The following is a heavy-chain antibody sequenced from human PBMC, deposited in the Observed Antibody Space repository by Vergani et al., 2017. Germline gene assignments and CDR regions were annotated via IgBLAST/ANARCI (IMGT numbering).Heavy chain of an antibody. D-gene: IGHD2-15*01. CDR1: GGTFSSYA. CDR2: IIPIFGTA. V-gene: IGHV1-69*01. J-gene: IGHJ4*02. Sequence: QVQLVQSGAEVKKPGSSVKVSCKASGGTFSSYAISWVRQAPGQGLEWMGGIIPIFGTANYAQKFQGRVTITADESTSTAYMELSSLRSEDTAVYYCATPASVEYCSGGSCYSGFDYWGQGTLVTVSS. CDR3: ATPASVEYCSGGSCYSGFDY.